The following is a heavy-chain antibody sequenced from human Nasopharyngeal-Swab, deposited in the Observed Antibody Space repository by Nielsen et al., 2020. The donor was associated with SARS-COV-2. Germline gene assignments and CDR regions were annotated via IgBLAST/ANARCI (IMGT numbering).Heavy chain of an antibody. D-gene: IGHD3-3*01. CDR2: IFYTGSI. J-gene: IGHJ6*02. CDR1: GCSISSHTYY. V-gene: IGHV4-39*01. Sequence: SETLSPTCTLSGCSISSHTYYWAWTLKPPGKGREWIGHIFYTGSIHYNPSLRRRVTTSADTSKNQFSLEPRSVTAADTGVYFCARLNYDFGGLYGVDVWGQGTTVTVSS. CDR3: ARLNYDFGGLYGVDV.